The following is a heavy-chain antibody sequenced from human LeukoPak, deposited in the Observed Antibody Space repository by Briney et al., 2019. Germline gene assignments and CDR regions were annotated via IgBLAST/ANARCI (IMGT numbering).Heavy chain of an antibody. CDR1: GFTFSSYG. D-gene: IGHD2-2*01. CDR2: ISGSGGST. V-gene: IGHV3-23*01. Sequence: GGSLRLSCAASGFTFSSYGMHRVRQAPGKGLEWVSAISGSGGSTYYADSVKGRFTISRDNSKNTLYLQMNSLRAEDTAVYYCAKFIVVVPAAPNDYWGQGTLVTVSS. CDR3: AKFIVVVPAAPNDY. J-gene: IGHJ4*02.